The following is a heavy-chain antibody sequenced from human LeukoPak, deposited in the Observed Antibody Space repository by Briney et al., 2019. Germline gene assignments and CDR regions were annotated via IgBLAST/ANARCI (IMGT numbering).Heavy chain of an antibody. D-gene: IGHD3-3*01. CDR2: IYYSGST. CDR1: GGSISSYY. Sequence: SGTLSLTCTVSGGSISSYYWSWIRQPPGKGLEWIGYIYYSGSTNYNPSLKSRVTISVDTSKNQFSLKLSSVTAADTAVYYCARVYLFGVVTFFDYWGQGTLVTVSS. CDR3: ARVYLFGVVTFFDY. J-gene: IGHJ4*02. V-gene: IGHV4-59*01.